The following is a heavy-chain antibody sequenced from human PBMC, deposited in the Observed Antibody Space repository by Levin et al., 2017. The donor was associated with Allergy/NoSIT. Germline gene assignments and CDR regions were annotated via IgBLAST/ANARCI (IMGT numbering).Heavy chain of an antibody. Sequence: LSLTCAVSGFTFSNYWMHWVRQAPGKGLVWVSRINSDGSTTSYADSVKGRFTISRDNAKNTVYLQMNSLRAEDMAVYYCARACGGDCSLVFDYWGQGTLVTVSS. CDR2: INSDGSTT. D-gene: IGHD2-21*02. V-gene: IGHV3-74*01. CDR1: GFTFSNYW. J-gene: IGHJ4*02. CDR3: ARACGGDCSLVFDY.